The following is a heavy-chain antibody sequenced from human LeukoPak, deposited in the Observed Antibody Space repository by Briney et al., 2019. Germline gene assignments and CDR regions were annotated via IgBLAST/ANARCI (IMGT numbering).Heavy chain of an antibody. CDR2: IRYDGSNK. CDR1: GFTFSSYG. D-gene: IGHD2-2*01. V-gene: IGHV3-30*02. CDR3: AKAPLPAADYWYFDL. Sequence: PGGSLRLSCAASGFTFSSYGMHWVRQAPGKGLEWVAFIRYDGSNKHYADSVKGRFTISRDNSKNTLYLQMNSLRAEDTAVYYCAKAPLPAADYWYFDLWGRGTLVTVSS. J-gene: IGHJ2*01.